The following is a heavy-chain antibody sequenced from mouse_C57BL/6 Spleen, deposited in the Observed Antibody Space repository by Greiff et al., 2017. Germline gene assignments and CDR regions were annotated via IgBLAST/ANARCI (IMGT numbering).Heavy chain of an antibody. D-gene: IGHD3-3*01. CDR2: IYPGGGYT. CDR1: GYTFTNYW. CDR3: ARTGDRSFGY. V-gene: IGHV1-63*01. Sequence: QVQLQQSGAELVRPGTSVKMSCKASGYTFTNYWIGWAKQRPGHGLEWIGDIYPGGGYTNYNEKFKGKATLTADKYSSTAYMQFSSLTSEDSAIYYCARTGDRSFGYWGQGTTLTVSS. J-gene: IGHJ2*01.